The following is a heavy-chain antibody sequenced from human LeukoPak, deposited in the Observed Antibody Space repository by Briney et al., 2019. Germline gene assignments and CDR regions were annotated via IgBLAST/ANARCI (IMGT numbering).Heavy chain of an antibody. CDR1: GGSISGFH. CDR3: ARLYAGVYTRLDP. Sequence: SETLSLTCTVSGGSISGFHWSWIRQPPGKGLEYIGDVFYSGGTNYNSSLKSRLTISVDTSRNQFSLKLTSVTAADTAVYYCARLYAGVYTRLDPWGQGTLVAVSS. V-gene: IGHV4-59*08. CDR2: VFYSGGT. D-gene: IGHD3-16*01. J-gene: IGHJ5*02.